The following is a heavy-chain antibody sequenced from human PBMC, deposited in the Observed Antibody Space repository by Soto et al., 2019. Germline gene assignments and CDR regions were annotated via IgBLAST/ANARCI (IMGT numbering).Heavy chain of an antibody. Sequence: SGPPLVHLTQTLTLTCPFSGFSLRTSAGGVGWIRRPPGKALEWHGLIYWHDDKRYSPSLQSRLTSSKDTSKIHVFISMTNLDPVDTATCDCAHIPVGGTWYFDLWGRGTLVTVSS. CDR3: AHIPVGGTWYFDL. D-gene: IGHD6-19*01. V-gene: IGHV2-5*01. J-gene: IGHJ2*01. CDR1: GFSLRTSAGG. CDR2: IYWHDDK.